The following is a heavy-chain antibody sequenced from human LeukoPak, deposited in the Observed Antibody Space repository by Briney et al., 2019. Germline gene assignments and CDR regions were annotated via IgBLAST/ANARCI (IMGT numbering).Heavy chain of an antibody. CDR3: ARAHSSSFDY. D-gene: IGHD6-13*01. CDR2: IKEDGSEK. V-gene: IGHV3-7*04. J-gene: IGHJ4*02. CDR1: GFTFSIYW. Sequence: GGSLRLSCAASGFTFSIYWMSWVRQAPGKGLEWVANIKEDGSEKYYVDSVKGRFIISRDNAKNSLYLQMNSLRAKDTAVYYCARAHSSSFDYWGQGTLVTVSS.